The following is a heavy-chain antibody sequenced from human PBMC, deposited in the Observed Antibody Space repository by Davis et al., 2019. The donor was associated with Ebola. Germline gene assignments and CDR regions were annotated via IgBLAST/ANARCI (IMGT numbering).Heavy chain of an antibody. Sequence: ASVKVSCKASGYTFTSYYMHWVRQAPGQGLEWMGIINPSGGSTRYAQKFQGRVTMTRDTSTSTVYMELSSLRSEDTAVYSWARETGDGGGMDVWGKGTTVTVSS. CDR3: ARETGDGGGMDV. CDR1: GYTFTSYY. D-gene: IGHD7-27*01. CDR2: INPSGGST. J-gene: IGHJ6*04. V-gene: IGHV1-46*01.